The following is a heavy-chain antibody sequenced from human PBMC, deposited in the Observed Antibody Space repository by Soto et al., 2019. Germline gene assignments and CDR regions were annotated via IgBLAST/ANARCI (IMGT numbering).Heavy chain of an antibody. V-gene: IGHV3-30-3*01. D-gene: IGHD3-10*01. J-gene: IGHJ6*02. CDR3: AGDGLGSYYWAGPMDV. CDR2: ISYDGSNE. CDR1: GFTFSSYV. Sequence: QVQLVESGGGVVQPGRSLRLSCAASGFTFSSYVMHWVRQAPGKGLEWVAVISYDGSNEYYADSVKGRFTISRDNSKNTLFLQMISLRAEDMAVYYCAGDGLGSYYWAGPMDVWGQGSTVTVSS.